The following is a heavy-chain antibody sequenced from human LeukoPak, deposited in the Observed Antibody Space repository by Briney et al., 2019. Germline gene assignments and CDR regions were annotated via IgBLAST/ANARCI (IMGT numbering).Heavy chain of an antibody. Sequence: GGSLRLSCAASGFTFCDYAMSWVRQAPGKGLEWVGFIRSKAYGGTTEFAASVKGRFTISRDDSKSIVYLQMNSLRTEDTAVYYCARYVTWTFDPWGQGTLVTVSS. CDR3: ARYVTWTFDP. CDR2: IRSKAYGGTT. V-gene: IGHV3-49*04. J-gene: IGHJ5*02. D-gene: IGHD2-21*02. CDR1: GFTFCDYA.